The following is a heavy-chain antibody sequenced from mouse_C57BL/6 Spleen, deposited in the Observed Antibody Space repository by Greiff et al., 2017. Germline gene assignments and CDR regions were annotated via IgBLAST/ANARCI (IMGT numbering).Heavy chain of an antibody. J-gene: IGHJ2*01. CDR2: IYPGDGDT. V-gene: IGHV1-82*01. CDR1: GYAFSSSW. Sequence: QVQLKESGPELVKPGASVKISCKASGYAFSSSWMNWVKQRPGKGLEWIGRIYPGDGDTNYNGKFKGKATLTADKSSSTAYMQLSSLTSEDSAVYFCARAGRQLRLPRVGYFDYWGQGTTLTVSS. CDR3: ARAGRQLRLPRVGYFDY. D-gene: IGHD3-2*02.